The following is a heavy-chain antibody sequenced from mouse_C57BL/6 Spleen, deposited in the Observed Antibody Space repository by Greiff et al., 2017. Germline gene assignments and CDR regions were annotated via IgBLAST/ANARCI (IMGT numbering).Heavy chain of an antibody. CDR2: IDPSDSYT. J-gene: IGHJ4*01. Sequence: VQLQQSGAELVMPGASVKLSCKASGYTFTSYWMHWVKQRPGQGLEWIGEIDPSDSYTNYNQKFKGKSTLTVDKSSSTAYMQLSSLTSEDSAVYYCAREGQLRLQAMDYWGQGTSVTVSS. D-gene: IGHD3-2*02. V-gene: IGHV1-69*01. CDR3: AREGQLRLQAMDY. CDR1: GYTFTSYW.